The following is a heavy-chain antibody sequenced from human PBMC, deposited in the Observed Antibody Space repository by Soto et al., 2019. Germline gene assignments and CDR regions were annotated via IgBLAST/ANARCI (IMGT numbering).Heavy chain of an antibody. Sequence: QLQLQESGPGLVKPSETLSLTCTVSGGSIISNINYWGWIRQPPGKGLEWIGTLYYRGTAYYNPSLRSRVTMSIDTAKNQFMLSLNSVTDADTAVYYCARLVSAATPYWGQGTLVAVSS. CDR1: GGSIISNINY. V-gene: IGHV4-39*01. J-gene: IGHJ4*02. D-gene: IGHD2-21*02. CDR3: ARLVSAATPY. CDR2: LYYRGTA.